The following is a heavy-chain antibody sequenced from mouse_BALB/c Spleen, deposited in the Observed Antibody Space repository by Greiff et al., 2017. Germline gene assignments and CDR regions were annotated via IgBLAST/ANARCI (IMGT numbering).Heavy chain of an antibody. CDR1: GFAFSSYD. CDR3: ARPITTATAWFAY. Sequence: EVKLMESGGGLVKPGGSLKLSCAASGFAFSSYDMSWVRQTPEKRLEWVAYISSGGGSTYYPDTVKGRFTISRDNAKNTLYLQMSSLKSEDTAMYYCARPITTATAWFAYWGQGTLVTVSA. CDR2: ISSGGGST. J-gene: IGHJ3*01. V-gene: IGHV5-12-1*01. D-gene: IGHD1-2*01.